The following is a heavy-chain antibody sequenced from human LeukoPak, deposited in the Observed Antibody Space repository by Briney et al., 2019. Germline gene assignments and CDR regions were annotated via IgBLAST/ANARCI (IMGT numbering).Heavy chain of an antibody. J-gene: IGHJ3*02. CDR1: GFTFSSYE. D-gene: IGHD2-15*01. V-gene: IGHV3-48*03. CDR2: MSSSGSTI. CDR3: AREGYCSGGSCYVAFDI. Sequence: GGSLRLSCAASGFTFSSYEMNWVRQAPGKGLEWVSYMSSSGSTIYYADSVKGRFTISRDNAKNSLYLQMNSPRAEDTAVYYCAREGYCSGGSCYVAFDIWGQGTMVTVSS.